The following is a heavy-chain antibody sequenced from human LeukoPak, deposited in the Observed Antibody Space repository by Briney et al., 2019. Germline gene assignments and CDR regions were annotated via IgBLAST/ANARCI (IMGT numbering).Heavy chain of an antibody. CDR2: ISWNSGSI. CDR1: GLTFDDYA. Sequence: GGSLRLSCAASGLTFDDYARHWVGQAPGKGREGVSGISWNSGSIGYADSVKGRFTISRDNAKNSLYLQMNSLRAEDTALYYCAKDRHGSGIGYFDYWGQGTLATVSS. D-gene: IGHD3-10*01. CDR3: AKDRHGSGIGYFDY. V-gene: IGHV3-9*01. J-gene: IGHJ4*02.